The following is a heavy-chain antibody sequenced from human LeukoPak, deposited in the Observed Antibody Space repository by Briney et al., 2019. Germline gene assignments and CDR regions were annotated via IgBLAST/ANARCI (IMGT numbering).Heavy chain of an antibody. CDR1: GFTFSSYS. Sequence: GGSLRLSCAASGFTFSSYSMNWGRQAPGKGLEWVSPISSSGSYRYYADSVKGRFTISRDNAKNSLYLQMNSLRAEDTAVYYCARDLRGYYQDESDYWGQGTLVTVSS. V-gene: IGHV3-21*01. J-gene: IGHJ4*02. CDR2: ISSSGSYR. CDR3: ARDLRGYYQDESDY. D-gene: IGHD3-22*01.